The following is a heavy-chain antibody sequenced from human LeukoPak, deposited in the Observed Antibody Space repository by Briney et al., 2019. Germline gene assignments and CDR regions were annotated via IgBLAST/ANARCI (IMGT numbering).Heavy chain of an antibody. Sequence: GGSLRLSCAASGFTFSSYAMHWVRQAPGKGLEWVAVISYDGSNKYYADSVKGRFTISRDNSKNTLYLQMNSLRAEDTAVYYCARESPLRGGPVDYWGQGTLVTVSS. D-gene: IGHD3-10*01. CDR1: GFTFSSYA. V-gene: IGHV3-30-3*01. J-gene: IGHJ4*02. CDR3: ARESPLRGGPVDY. CDR2: ISYDGSNK.